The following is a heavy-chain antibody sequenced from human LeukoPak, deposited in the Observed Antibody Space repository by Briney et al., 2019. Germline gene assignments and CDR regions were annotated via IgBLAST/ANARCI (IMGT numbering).Heavy chain of an antibody. V-gene: IGHV4-39*01. Sequence: SETLSLTCTVSGGSISSSSYYWGWIRQPPGKGLEWIGSIYYSGSTYYNPSLKRRVTISVDTSKNQFSLKLSSVTAADTAVYYCARSSGWYSFPDYWGQGTLVTVSS. J-gene: IGHJ4*02. D-gene: IGHD6-19*01. CDR2: IYYSGST. CDR3: ARSSGWYSFPDY. CDR1: GGSISSSSYY.